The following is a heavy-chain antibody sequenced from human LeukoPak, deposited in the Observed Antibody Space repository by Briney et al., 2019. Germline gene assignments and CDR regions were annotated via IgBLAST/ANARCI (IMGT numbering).Heavy chain of an antibody. D-gene: IGHD6-13*01. CDR1: GGSISSTGYY. J-gene: IGHJ6*03. Sequence: SETLSLTCTVSGGSISSTGYYWAWIRQSPGKGLEWIGSIYYSGSTYYNPSLKSRVTISVDTSKNQFSLMVNSVTAADTAVYYCARESRRIAAAGPSYYMDVWGRGTTVTVSS. V-gene: IGHV4-39*07. CDR2: IYYSGST. CDR3: ARESRRIAAAGPSYYMDV.